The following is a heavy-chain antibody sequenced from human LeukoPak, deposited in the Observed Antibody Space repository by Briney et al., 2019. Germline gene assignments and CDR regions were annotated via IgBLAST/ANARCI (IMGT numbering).Heavy chain of an antibody. Sequence: PSETLSLTCTVSGGSISSYYWSWLRQPPGKGLEWIGYIYYSGSTNYNPSLKSRVTISVDTSKNQFSLKLSSVTAADTAVYYCARALRWSYPLWFGEFANWFDPWGQGTLVTVSS. D-gene: IGHD3-10*01. V-gene: IGHV4-59*01. CDR3: ARALRWSYPLWFGEFANWFDP. CDR2: IYYSGST. CDR1: GGSISSYY. J-gene: IGHJ5*02.